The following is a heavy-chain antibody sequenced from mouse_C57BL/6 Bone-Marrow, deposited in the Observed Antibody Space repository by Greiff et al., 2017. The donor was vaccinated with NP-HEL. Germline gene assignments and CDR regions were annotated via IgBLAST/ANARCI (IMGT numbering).Heavy chain of an antibody. CDR1: GYTFTSYG. CDR2: IYPRSGNT. CDR3: AREELWPRDYYAMDY. D-gene: IGHD3-3*01. V-gene: IGHV1-81*01. J-gene: IGHJ4*01. Sequence: QVQLQQSGAELARPGASVKLSCKASGYTFTSYGISWVKQRTGQGLEWIGEIYPRSGNTYYNEKLKGKATLTADKSSSTAYMELRSLTSEDSAVYFCAREELWPRDYYAMDYWGQGTSVTVSS.